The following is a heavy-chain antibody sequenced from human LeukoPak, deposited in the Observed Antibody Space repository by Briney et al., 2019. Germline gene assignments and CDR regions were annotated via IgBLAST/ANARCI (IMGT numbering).Heavy chain of an antibody. CDR3: ARDRRYYDSSGYYSYFDY. V-gene: IGHV3-66*01. CDR2: IYSGGST. J-gene: IGHJ4*02. Sequence: GGSLRLSCACSGFTVSSNYMSWVRQAPGKGLEWVSVIYSGGSTYYADSVKGRFTISRDNSKNTLYLQMNSLRAEDTAVYYCARDRRYYDSSGYYSYFDYWGQGTLVTVSS. D-gene: IGHD3-22*01. CDR1: GFTVSSNY.